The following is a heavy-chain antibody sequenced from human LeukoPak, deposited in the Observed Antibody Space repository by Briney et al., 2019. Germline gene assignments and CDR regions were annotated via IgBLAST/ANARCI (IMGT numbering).Heavy chain of an antibody. Sequence: SGTLSLTCAVSGGSISSSNWWSWVRQPPGKGLEWIGEIYHSGSTNYNPSLKSRVTISVDKSKNQFSLKLSSVTAADTAIYYCVTFSTVVASPYDAFDIWGQGTMVTVSS. CDR1: GGSISSSNW. CDR2: IYHSGST. V-gene: IGHV4-4*02. D-gene: IGHD2-15*01. J-gene: IGHJ3*02. CDR3: VTFSTVVASPYDAFDI.